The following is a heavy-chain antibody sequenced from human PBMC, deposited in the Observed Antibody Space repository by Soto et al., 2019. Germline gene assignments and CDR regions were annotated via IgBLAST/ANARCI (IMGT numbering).Heavy chain of an antibody. D-gene: IGHD6-13*01. CDR3: VRPYYSSSWFPFDR. Sequence: SLRLSCTGSGFDFGDYYMSWIRQAPGKGLEWASYIDSGDGTTYYTDSVKGRFTISRDNAKKTVYLQMSSLRVEDTALYYCVRPYYSSSWFPFDRWGQGTLVTVSS. V-gene: IGHV3-11*01. CDR1: GFDFGDYY. J-gene: IGHJ4*02. CDR2: IDSGDGTT.